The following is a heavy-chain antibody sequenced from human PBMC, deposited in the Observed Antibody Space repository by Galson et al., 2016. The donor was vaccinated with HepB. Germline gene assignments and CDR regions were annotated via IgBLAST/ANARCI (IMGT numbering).Heavy chain of an antibody. J-gene: IGHJ5*02. CDR3: AKGRSLSAAVSIWFDP. D-gene: IGHD6-13*01. Sequence: SLRLSCAASGFTFSSYFMTWVRQAPGKGLEWVSSISGSGGSTYYADSVKGRFTVSRDNSKNTLYLQMNDLRAEDTAVYYCAKGRSLSAAVSIWFDPWGQGTLVTVSS. CDR1: GFTFSSYF. CDR2: ISGSGGST. V-gene: IGHV3-23*01.